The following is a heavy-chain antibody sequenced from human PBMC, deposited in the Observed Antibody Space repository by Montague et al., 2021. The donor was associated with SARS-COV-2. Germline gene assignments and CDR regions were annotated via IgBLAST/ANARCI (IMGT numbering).Heavy chain of an antibody. CDR2: IGGSGAGT. V-gene: IGHV3-23*01. D-gene: IGHD6-13*01. CDR3: AREGITAAGKDFDY. Sequence: SLRLSCAASGFTFNTYAMTWVRQAPGKGLEWVSAIGGSGAGTYYADSVKGRFTISRDNSKNTLFLQVNSLRAEDTAVYYCAREGITAAGKDFDYWGQGTLVTVSS. CDR1: GFTFNTYA. J-gene: IGHJ4*02.